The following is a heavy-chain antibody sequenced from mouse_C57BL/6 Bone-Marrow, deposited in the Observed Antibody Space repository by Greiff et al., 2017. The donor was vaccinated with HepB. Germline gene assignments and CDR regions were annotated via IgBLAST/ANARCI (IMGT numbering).Heavy chain of an antibody. CDR3: ASADYYYGSPFAY. V-gene: IGHV2-6*01. CDR1: GFSLTSYG. D-gene: IGHD1-1*01. J-gene: IGHJ3*01. Sequence: QVQLKESGPGLVAPSQSLSITCTVSGFSLTSYGVDWVRQSPGKGLEWLGVIWGVGSTNYNSALKSRLSISKDNSKSQVFLKINSLQTDDTAMYYCASADYYYGSPFAYWGQGTLVTVSA. CDR2: IWGVGST.